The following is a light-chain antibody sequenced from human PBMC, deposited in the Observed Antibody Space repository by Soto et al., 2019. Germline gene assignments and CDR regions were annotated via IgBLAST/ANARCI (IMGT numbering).Light chain of an antibody. J-gene: IGLJ1*01. CDR2: DVN. CDR3: CSYVARNTYV. V-gene: IGLV2-11*01. CDR1: SSDVGGYNY. Sequence: QSALTQPRSVSGSPGQSITISCTGTSSDVGGYNYVSWYQQHPAKAPKLIIFDVNKRPSGVPNRFSGSKSGNTASLTISGLWAEDDADYYCCSYVARNTYVFGAGTKVTVL.